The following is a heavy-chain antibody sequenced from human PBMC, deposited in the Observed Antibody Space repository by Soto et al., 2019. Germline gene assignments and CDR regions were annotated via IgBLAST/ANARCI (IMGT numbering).Heavy chain of an antibody. J-gene: IGHJ6*02. CDR2: INPNSGGT. D-gene: IGHD2-15*01. CDR3: ARDQVVVVATDLAGYGMDV. CDR1: GYTFTGYY. V-gene: IGHV1-2*04. Sequence: ASVKVSCKASGYTFTGYYMHWVRQAPGQGLEWMGWINPNSGGTNYAQKFQGWVTMTRDTSISTAYMELSRLRSDDTAVYYCARDQVVVVATDLAGYGMDVWGQGTTVTVSS.